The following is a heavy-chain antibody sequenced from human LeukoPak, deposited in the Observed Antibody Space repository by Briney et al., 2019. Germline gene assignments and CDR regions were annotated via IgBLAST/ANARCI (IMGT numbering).Heavy chain of an antibody. D-gene: IGHD6-13*01. CDR1: GGSFSGYY. CDR2: INHSGST. Sequence: SETLSLTCAVYGGSFSGYYWSWIRQPPEKGLEWIGEINHSGSTNYNPSLKSRVAMSVDTSKNQFSLKLSSVTAADTAVYYCAREHPSGIAAADPSAFDIWGQGTMVTVSS. CDR3: AREHPSGIAAADPSAFDI. J-gene: IGHJ3*02. V-gene: IGHV4-34*01.